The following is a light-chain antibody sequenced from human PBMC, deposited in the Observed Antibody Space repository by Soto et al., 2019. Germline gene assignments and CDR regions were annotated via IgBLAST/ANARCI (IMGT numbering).Light chain of an antibody. J-gene: IGKJ4*01. CDR1: QSVGSN. Sequence: ERGMTQSPATVSVSPGERVTLSCRARQSVGSNLAWYQQKPGQAPRLLIYGASTRATGIPARFSGSGSETDFTLNITRLDPEGFAVYNCQQYSRSPPLTFGGGTKVDIK. V-gene: IGKV3-15*01. CDR2: GAS. CDR3: QQYSRSPPLT.